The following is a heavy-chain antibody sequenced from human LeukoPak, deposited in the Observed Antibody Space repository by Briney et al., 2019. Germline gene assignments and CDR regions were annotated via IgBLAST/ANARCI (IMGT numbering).Heavy chain of an antibody. J-gene: IGHJ4*02. CDR2: IRYDGSNK. CDR1: GFTFSTSA. D-gene: IGHD2-8*02. V-gene: IGHV3-30*02. CDR3: ATYRQVLLPFES. Sequence: GGSLRLSCAASGFTFSTSAMHWVRQAPGKGLEWVAFIRYDGSNKYYADSVRGRFTISRDNSKSTLSLQMNSLRAEDTAIYYCATYRQVLLPFESWGQGTLVTVSS.